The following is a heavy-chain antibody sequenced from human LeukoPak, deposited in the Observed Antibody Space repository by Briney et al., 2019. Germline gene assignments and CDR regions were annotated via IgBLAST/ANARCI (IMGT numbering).Heavy chain of an antibody. D-gene: IGHD3-10*01. CDR2: IRYDGSNK. V-gene: IGHV3-30*02. J-gene: IGHJ4*02. CDR3: AKTLLTDFRGITSSYKSD. Sequence: GGSLRLSCAASGFTFSSYGMHWVRQAPGNGLEWVAFIRYDGSNKYYADSVKGRFTISRDNSKNTLYLQMNSLRAEDTAVYYCAKTLLTDFRGITSSYKSDWGQGTLVTVSS. CDR1: GFTFSSYG.